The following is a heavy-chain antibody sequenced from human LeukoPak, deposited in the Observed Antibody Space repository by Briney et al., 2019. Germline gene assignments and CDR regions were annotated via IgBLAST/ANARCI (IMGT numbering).Heavy chain of an antibody. J-gene: IGHJ4*02. D-gene: IGHD6-13*01. CDR1: GFTFSSYA. CDR3: ARAPEPGAAAGNPLGY. V-gene: IGHV3-23*01. Sequence: GGSLRLSCAASGFTFSSYAMSWVRQAPGKGLEWVSAISGSGGSTYYADSVKGRFTISRDNSKNTLYLQMNSLRADDTAVYYCARAPEPGAAAGNPLGYWGQGTLVTVSS. CDR2: ISGSGGST.